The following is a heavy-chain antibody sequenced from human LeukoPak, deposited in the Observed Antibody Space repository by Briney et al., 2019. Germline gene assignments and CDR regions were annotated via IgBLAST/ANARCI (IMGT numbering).Heavy chain of an antibody. J-gene: IGHJ5*02. V-gene: IGHV3-53*01. CDR2: IHSSGGT. D-gene: IGHD4-17*01. CDR3: IVFGDSNH. CDR1: GFTGSNNY. Sequence: GGSLRLSCAASGFTGSNNYMSWVRQAPGKGLEWVSAIHSSGGTHYADSVKGRFTISRDTSKNTLYLQINSLRVEDTAVYYCIVFGDSNHWGQGTLVTVSS.